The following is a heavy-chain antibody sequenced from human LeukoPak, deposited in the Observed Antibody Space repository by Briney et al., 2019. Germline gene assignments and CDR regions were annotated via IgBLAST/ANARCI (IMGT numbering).Heavy chain of an antibody. CDR3: AKDIRYSSTWAFDY. J-gene: IGHJ4*02. Sequence: GGSLRLSCAASGFTFSSYAMNWVRQGPGKGLEWVSTVSGSGGGTYYADSVKGRFTISRDNSKNTLYLQMNSLRAEDTAVYYCAKDIRYSSTWAFDYWGQGTLVTVSS. D-gene: IGHD6-13*01. CDR1: GFTFSSYA. CDR2: VSGSGGGT. V-gene: IGHV3-23*01.